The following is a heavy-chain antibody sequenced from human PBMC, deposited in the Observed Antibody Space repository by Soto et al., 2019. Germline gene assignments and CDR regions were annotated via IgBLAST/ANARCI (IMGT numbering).Heavy chain of an antibody. J-gene: IGHJ6*02. D-gene: IGHD2-15*01. V-gene: IGHV3-30*18. CDR1: GFTFSSYG. Sequence: QVQLVESGGGVVQPGRSLRLSCAASGFTFSSYGMHCVRQAPGKGLEGVAVISYDGSTKYYAESVKGRFTISRDNSKKTLYLQMKSLRDEDTAVYYCAKDRVAAGMDVWGPGTTVTVSS. CDR3: AKDRVAAGMDV. CDR2: ISYDGSTK.